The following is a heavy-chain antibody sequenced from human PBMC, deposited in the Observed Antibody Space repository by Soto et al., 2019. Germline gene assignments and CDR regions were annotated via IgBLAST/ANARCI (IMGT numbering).Heavy chain of an antibody. CDR2: ISGTSDST. D-gene: IGHD1-26*01. CDR3: AKRTGTYGSAFDI. J-gene: IGHJ3*02. CDR1: GFTFSTYA. Sequence: EVQLVESGGGLVQPGESLRLSCAASGFTFSTYAMSWVRQAPGKGLEWVSDISGTSDSTNYPDSVKGRFTISRDNSKNTLYLQMNSLRAEDTAIYYCAKRTGTYGSAFDIWGQGTMVTVSS. V-gene: IGHV3-23*04.